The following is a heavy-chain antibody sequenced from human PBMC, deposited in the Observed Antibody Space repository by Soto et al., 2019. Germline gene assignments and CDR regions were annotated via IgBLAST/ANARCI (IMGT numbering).Heavy chain of an antibody. J-gene: IGHJ3*02. CDR3: AAASGIVATYAFDI. Sequence: GASVKVSCEASGFTFTSSAVPLLRNARGQRLEWIGWIVVGSGNTNYAQKFQERVTITRDMSTSTAYMELSSLRSEDTAVYYCAAASGIVATYAFDIWGQWTIVTV. V-gene: IGHV1-58*01. D-gene: IGHD5-12*01. CDR1: GFTFTSSA. CDR2: IVVGSGNT.